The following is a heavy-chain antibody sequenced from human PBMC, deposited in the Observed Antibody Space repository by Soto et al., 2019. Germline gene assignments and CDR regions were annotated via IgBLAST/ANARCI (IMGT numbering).Heavy chain of an antibody. CDR2: IYPGDSDT. J-gene: IGHJ4*02. V-gene: IGHV5-51*01. CDR1: GYSFTSFW. D-gene: IGHD5-18*01. CDR3: ARPPNTYCYRYFDY. Sequence: GESLKISCKGSGYSFTSFWIAWVRQMPGKGLEWMGIIYPGDSDTRYSPSFQGQVTISADKSIGTAYLQWSSLKASDTAIYYCARPPNTYCYRYFDYRGQGTLLTVPP.